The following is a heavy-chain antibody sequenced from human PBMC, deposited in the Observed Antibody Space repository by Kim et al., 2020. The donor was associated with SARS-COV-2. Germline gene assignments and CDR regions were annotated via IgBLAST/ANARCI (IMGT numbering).Heavy chain of an antibody. CDR2: INHSGST. Sequence: SETLSLTCAVYGGSFSGYYWSWIRQPPGKGLEWIGEINHSGSTNYNPSLKSRVTISVDTSKNQFSLKLSSVTAADTAVYYCARGWYKVRAFDIWGQGTMVTVSS. V-gene: IGHV4-34*01. CDR3: ARGWYKVRAFDI. CDR1: GGSFSGYY. D-gene: IGHD1-1*01. J-gene: IGHJ3*02.